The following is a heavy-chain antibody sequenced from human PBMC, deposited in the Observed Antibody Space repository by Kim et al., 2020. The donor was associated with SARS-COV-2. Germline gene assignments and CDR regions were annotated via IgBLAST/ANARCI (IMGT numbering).Heavy chain of an antibody. Sequence: GGSLRLSCAASGFTFSSYSMHWVRQAPWKGLEWVSSISSSSSYIYYADSVKGRFTISRDNAKNSLYLQMNSLRAEDTAVYYCARAYSSGWAYFDYWGQGTLGTVSS. CDR3: ARAYSSGWAYFDY. J-gene: IGHJ4*02. V-gene: IGHV3-21*01. CDR2: ISSSSSYI. CDR1: GFTFSSYS. D-gene: IGHD6-19*01.